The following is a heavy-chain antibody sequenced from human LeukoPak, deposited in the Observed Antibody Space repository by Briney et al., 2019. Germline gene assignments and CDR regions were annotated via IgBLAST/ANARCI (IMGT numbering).Heavy chain of an antibody. V-gene: IGHV3-30*03. J-gene: IGHJ6*02. CDR2: ISYDGSNK. D-gene: IGHD4-17*01. CDR3: AGDYGEYYYGMDV. CDR1: GFTFSSYG. Sequence: GGSLRLSCAASGFTFSSYGMHWVRQAPGKGLEWVAVISYDGSNKYYADSVKGRFTISRDNSKNTLCLQMNSLRAEDTAVYYCAGDYGEYYYGMDVWGQGTTVTVSS.